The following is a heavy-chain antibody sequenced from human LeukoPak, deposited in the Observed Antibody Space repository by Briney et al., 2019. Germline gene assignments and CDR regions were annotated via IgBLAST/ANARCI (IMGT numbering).Heavy chain of an antibody. CDR3: ARGGSPVIDYCDDFDY. Sequence: PSETLSLTCTVSGGSMSSGGYYWSWIRQPPGKGLEWIGYIYYSGSTNYNPSLKSRVTISVDTSKNQFSLKLSSVTAADTAVYYCARGGSPVIDYCDDFDYWGQGTLVTVSS. CDR1: GGSMSSGGYY. CDR2: IYYSGST. D-gene: IGHD4-17*01. V-gene: IGHV4-61*08. J-gene: IGHJ4*02.